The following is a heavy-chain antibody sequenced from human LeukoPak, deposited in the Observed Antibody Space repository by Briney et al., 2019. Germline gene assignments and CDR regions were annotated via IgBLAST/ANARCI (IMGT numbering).Heavy chain of an antibody. V-gene: IGHV2-5*02. J-gene: IGHJ1*01. Sequence: SGPTLVKPTQTLTLTCTFSGFPLSTSGVAAGWIRQPPGKALEWLALIYWDDDKRYSPSLKSRLTITKDTSKNQVVLTMTNMDPVDTATYYCAHSPRDYDILTGLFSEYFQHWGQGTLVTVSS. CDR2: IYWDDDK. D-gene: IGHD3-9*01. CDR3: AHSPRDYDILTGLFSEYFQH. CDR1: GFPLSTSGVA.